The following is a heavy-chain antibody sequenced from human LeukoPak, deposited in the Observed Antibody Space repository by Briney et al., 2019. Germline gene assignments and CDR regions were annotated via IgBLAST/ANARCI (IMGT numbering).Heavy chain of an antibody. J-gene: IGHJ4*02. CDR2: IYHSGSS. V-gene: IGHV4-39*02. CDR1: GDSISSGSYS. D-gene: IGHD3-22*01. Sequence: SDTLSLTCAVSGDSISSGSYSWSWIRQPPGKGLEWIGSIYHSGSSYYNPSLKSRVTISVDTSKNHFSLKLTSVTAADTAVYYCAREHYYDSTAYLDWGQGTLVSVSS. CDR3: AREHYYDSTAYLD.